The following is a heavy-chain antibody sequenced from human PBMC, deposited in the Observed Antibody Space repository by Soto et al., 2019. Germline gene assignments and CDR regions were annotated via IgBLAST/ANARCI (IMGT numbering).Heavy chain of an antibody. CDR2: IFSNDEK. CDR3: ERXWLGRSLSRGYSYYYYYGMDV. CDR1: GFSLSNARMG. Sequence: SGPTLVNPTETLTLTCTVSGFSLSNARMGVSWIRQPPGKALEWLAHIFSNDEKSYSTSLKSRLTISKDASKSQVVLTMTNMDXXXXATDYCERXWLGRSLSRGYSYYYYYGMDVWGQGPSITVSS. V-gene: IGHV2-26*01. J-gene: IGHJ6*02. D-gene: IGHD3-22*01.